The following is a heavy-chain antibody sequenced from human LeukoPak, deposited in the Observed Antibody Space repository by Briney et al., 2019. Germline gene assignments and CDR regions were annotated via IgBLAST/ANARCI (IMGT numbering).Heavy chain of an antibody. CDR2: TDPTDSHT. CDR1: GYSFSSYH. D-gene: IGHD3-9*01. J-gene: IGHJ4*02. V-gene: IGHV5-51*01. CDR3: ARRADILTGYSSYDY. Sequence: GESLKISCKGSGYSFSSYHIAWVRRMPGKGLDWMGITDPTDSHTRYSPSFQGHVTISADKSINAAYLQWSSLKASDTAMYYCARRADILTGYSSYDYWGQGTLVTVSS.